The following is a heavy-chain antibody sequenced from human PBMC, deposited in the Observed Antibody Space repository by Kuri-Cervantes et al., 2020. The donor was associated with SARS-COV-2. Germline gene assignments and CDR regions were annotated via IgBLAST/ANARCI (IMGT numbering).Heavy chain of an antibody. D-gene: IGHD3-22*01. CDR2: IYYSGST. CDR3: AGGLYDSSGYPTSY. Sequence: SETLSLTCNVSGGSISSSSYYWGWIRQPPGKGLEWIGSIYYSGSTYYNPSLKSRLTISVDTSKNQLSLKLSSVTAADTAVYYCAGGLYDSSGYPTSYWGQGTLVTVSS. V-gene: IGHV4-39*01. J-gene: IGHJ4*02. CDR1: GGSISSSSYY.